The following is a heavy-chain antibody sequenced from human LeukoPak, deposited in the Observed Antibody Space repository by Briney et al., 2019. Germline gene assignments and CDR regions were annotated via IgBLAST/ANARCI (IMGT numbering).Heavy chain of an antibody. J-gene: IGHJ6*03. CDR2: INDGDGT. V-gene: IGHV3-23*01. D-gene: IGHD3-16*01. Sequence: GGSLRLSCAASGFTFSSYAMSWVRQAPGKGLKWVSTINDGDGTYYADSVKGRFTISRDNSYNTVSLQMNSLRDEDTGVYYCAKGLRTGVGPYMGYHYYMDVWGKGATVTVSS. CDR3: AKGLRTGVGPYMGYHYYMDV. CDR1: GFTFSSYA.